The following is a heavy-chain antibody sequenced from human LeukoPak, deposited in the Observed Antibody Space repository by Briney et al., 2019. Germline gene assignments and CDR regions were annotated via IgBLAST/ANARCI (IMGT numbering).Heavy chain of an antibody. J-gene: IGHJ4*02. CDR2: IYYSGST. Sequence: SETLSLTCTVSGYSISSGYYWSWIRQPPGKGLEWIGSIYYSGSTYYNPSLKSRVTISVDTSKNQFSLKLSSVTAADTAVYYCARYCSGGSCYDYFDYWGQGTLVTVSS. CDR3: ARYCSGGSCYDYFDY. V-gene: IGHV4-38-2*02. CDR1: GYSISSGYY. D-gene: IGHD2-15*01.